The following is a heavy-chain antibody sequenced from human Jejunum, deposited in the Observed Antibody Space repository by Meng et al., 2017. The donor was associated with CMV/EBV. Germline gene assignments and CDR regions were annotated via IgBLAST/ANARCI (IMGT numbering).Heavy chain of an antibody. CDR3: ARPMDKSSWKEWFDP. CDR2: INPSSGAT. V-gene: IGHV1-2*02. Sequence: SGYTLTDHFIHWVRQVPGQGLEWMGWINPSSGATGYAQKFQGRVSMTRDTSISTAYMELRTLTSDDTAVYYCARPMDKSSWKEWFDPWGQGTLVTVSS. D-gene: IGHD1-1*01. CDR1: GYTLTDHF. J-gene: IGHJ5*02.